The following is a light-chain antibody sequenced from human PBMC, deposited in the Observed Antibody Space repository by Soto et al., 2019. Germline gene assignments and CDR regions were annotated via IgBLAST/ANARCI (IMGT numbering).Light chain of an antibody. CDR1: SSNIGNNA. Sequence: VLTQPPSVSKAPRQRVTISCSRSSSNIGNNAVNWYQQLPGKAPKLLIYYDDLLPSGVSDRFSGSKSGTSASLAISGLQSEDEADYYCAAWDDSLNGYVFGTGTKVTVL. V-gene: IGLV1-36*01. J-gene: IGLJ1*01. CDR2: YDD. CDR3: AAWDDSLNGYV.